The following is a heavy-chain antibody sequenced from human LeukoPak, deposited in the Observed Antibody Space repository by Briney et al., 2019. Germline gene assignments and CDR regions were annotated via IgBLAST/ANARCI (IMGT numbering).Heavy chain of an antibody. CDR2: VSNDGGTT. CDR1: GFTFSSYG. J-gene: IGHJ4*02. CDR3: AKEGDDSVLSFDY. Sequence: GRSLRLSCAASGFTFSSYGMHWVRQAPGKGLEWVAVVSNDGGTTYYADSAKGRYTISRDNSKKTLYLQMNSLRAEDTAVFYCAKEGDDSVLSFDYWGQGTLVTVSS. D-gene: IGHD4-11*01. V-gene: IGHV3-30*18.